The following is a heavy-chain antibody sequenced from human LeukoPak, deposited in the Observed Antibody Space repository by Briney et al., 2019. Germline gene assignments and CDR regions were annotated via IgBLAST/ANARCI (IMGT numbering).Heavy chain of an antibody. CDR1: GFTFSSYG. CDR3: ARDPSSDFWSGYPDY. J-gene: IGHJ4*02. V-gene: IGHV3-33*01. CDR2: IWYDGSNK. D-gene: IGHD3-3*01. Sequence: PGRSLRLSCAASGFTFSSYGMHWVRQAPGKGLEWVAVIWYDGSNKYYADSVKGRFTIPRDNSKNTLYLQMNSLRAEDTAVYYCARDPSSDFWSGYPDYWGQGTLVTVSS.